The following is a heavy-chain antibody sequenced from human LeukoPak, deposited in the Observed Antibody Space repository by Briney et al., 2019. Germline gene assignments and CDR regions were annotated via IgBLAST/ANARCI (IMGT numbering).Heavy chain of an antibody. CDR3: ARRGYGYGSPFDY. CDR2: IYPNGNT. D-gene: IGHD5-18*01. V-gene: IGHV3-66*04. J-gene: IGHJ4*02. CDR1: GFTVSSNY. Sequence: GGSLRLSCAASGFTVSSNYMNWVRQAPGKGLEWVSMIYPNGNTFYTDSVKGRFTISRDNSKNTLDLQMSSLRAEDTAVYYCARRGYGYGSPFDYWGQGTLVTVSS.